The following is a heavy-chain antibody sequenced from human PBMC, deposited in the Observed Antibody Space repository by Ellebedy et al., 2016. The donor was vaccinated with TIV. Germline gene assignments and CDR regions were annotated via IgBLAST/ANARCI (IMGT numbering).Heavy chain of an antibody. CDR3: ARDNAKMRGIYPD. CDR1: GYTFSNYD. D-gene: IGHD2-21*01. CDR2: ISAYNGNT. V-gene: IGHV1-18*01. J-gene: IGHJ4*02. Sequence: AASVKVSCKASGYTFSNYDIHWVRQASGQGLEWMGWISAYNGNTNYAQNLQGRVTMTTDTSTSTAYMDLRSLRSDDTAVYYCARDNAKMRGIYPDWGQGTLVTVSS.